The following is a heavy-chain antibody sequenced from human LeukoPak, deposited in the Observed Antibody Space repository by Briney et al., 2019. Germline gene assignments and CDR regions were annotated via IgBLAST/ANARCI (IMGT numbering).Heavy chain of an antibody. J-gene: IGHJ4*02. V-gene: IGHV4-31*03. CDR3: AREDARYSYGHYFDY. D-gene: IGHD5-18*01. Sequence: SETLSLTCTVSGGSISSGGYYWSWIRQHPGKGLEWIGYIYYSGSTYYNPSLKSRVTISVDTSKNQFSLKLSSVTAADTAVYYCAREDARYSYGHYFDYWGQGTLVTVSS. CDR2: IYYSGST. CDR1: GGSISSGGYY.